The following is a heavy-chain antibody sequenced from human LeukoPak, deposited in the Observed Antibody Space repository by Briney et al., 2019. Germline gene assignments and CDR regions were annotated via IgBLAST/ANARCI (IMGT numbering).Heavy chain of an antibody. CDR1: GFTVSSNY. CDR3: ASAYYYRLPD. CDR2: INSDGTT. J-gene: IGHJ4*02. V-gene: IGHV3-74*01. D-gene: IGHD3-10*01. Sequence: GGSLRLSCAASGFTVSSNYMSWVRQAPGKGLVWVSRINSDGTTTYADSVKGRFTISRDNAKNTLYLQMNRLRAEDTALYYCASAYYYRLPDWGQGTLVTVSS.